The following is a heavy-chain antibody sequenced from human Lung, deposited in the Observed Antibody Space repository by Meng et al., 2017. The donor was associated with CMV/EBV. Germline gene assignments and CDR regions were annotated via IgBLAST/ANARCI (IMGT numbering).Heavy chain of an antibody. CDR3: AIEQGYCGTTSCSYYFDY. CDR2: ISPYDGNT. J-gene: IGHJ4*02. D-gene: IGHD2-2*01. V-gene: IGHV1-18*01. Sequence: SAXVSXXASGYSFTSYGIIWVRQAPGQGLEWMVWISPYDGNTNYAQTLQDRVTMTTDTPTSTAYMELRSLRSDDTAVYFCAIEQGYCGTTSCSYYFDYWGQGKXV. CDR1: GYSFTSYG.